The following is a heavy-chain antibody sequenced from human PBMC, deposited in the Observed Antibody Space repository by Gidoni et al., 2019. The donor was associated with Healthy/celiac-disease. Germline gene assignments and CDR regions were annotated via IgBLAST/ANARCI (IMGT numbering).Heavy chain of an antibody. CDR1: GFTFSSYA. V-gene: IGHV3-30*01. D-gene: IGHD6-13*01. CDR2: ISYDGSNK. J-gene: IGHJ4*02. CDR3: ARDETYSSSWDY. Sequence: VQLVESGGGVVQPGRSLRLPWAASGFTFSSYAMHRVRQAPGKGLEWVAVISYDGSNKYYADSVKGRFTISRDNSKNTLYLQMNSLRAEDTAVYYCARDETYSSSWDYWGQGTLVTVSS.